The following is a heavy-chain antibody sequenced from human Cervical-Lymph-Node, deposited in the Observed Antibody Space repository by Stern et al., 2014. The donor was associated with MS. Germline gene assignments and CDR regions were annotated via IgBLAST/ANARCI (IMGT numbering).Heavy chain of an antibody. CDR1: GGTFSTHA. CDR3: AREKSDCSGGSCFSSLDY. D-gene: IGHD2-15*01. J-gene: IGHJ4*02. Sequence: VQLVQSGAEVKKPGSSVKVSCKSSGGTFSTHAISWVRQAPGQGLERLGRIIPILDTTEYAQSFRGRLTIDADESTETAYMELRSLTPDDTAVYYCAREKSDCSGGSCFSSLDYWGQGTLVTVSS. CDR2: IIPILDTT. V-gene: IGHV1-69*11.